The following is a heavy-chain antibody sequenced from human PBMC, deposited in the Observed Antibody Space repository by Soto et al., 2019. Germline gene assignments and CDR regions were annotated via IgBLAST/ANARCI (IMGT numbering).Heavy chain of an antibody. Sequence: PSETLSLTCTVSGGSISSYCWSWIRQPPGKGLEWIGYIYYSGSTNYNPSLKSRVTISVDTSKNQFSLRLSSVTAADTAVYYCARYRWNCSSTSCYWEFDPWGQGTLVTVSS. J-gene: IGHJ5*02. CDR3: ARYRWNCSSTSCYWEFDP. D-gene: IGHD2-2*01. CDR1: GGSISSYC. CDR2: IYYSGST. V-gene: IGHV4-59*01.